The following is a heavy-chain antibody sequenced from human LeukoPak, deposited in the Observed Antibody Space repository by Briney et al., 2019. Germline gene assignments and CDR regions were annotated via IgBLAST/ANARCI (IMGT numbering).Heavy chain of an antibody. D-gene: IGHD3-10*01. CDR2: ISAYNGNT. CDR3: ARVFMVRGVTLPGY. J-gene: IGHJ4*02. V-gene: IGHV1-18*01. Sequence: ASVKVSCKASGYTFTSYGISWVRQAPGQGLEWMGWISAYNGNTNYAQKLQGRVTMTTDTSTSTAYMELRSLRSDDTAVYYCARVFMVRGVTLPGYWGQGTLVTVSS. CDR1: GYTFTSYG.